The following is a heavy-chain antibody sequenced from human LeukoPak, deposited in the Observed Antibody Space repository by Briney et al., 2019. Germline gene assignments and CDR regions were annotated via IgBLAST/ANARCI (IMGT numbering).Heavy chain of an antibody. Sequence: SGGSLRLSCAASGFTFSNAWMSWVRQAPGKGLEWVSSISRSGSGTYYTDSVKGRFTISRDNSKNTMYLQLNGLRTEDTAVYYCAKFNGDPGYYFDYWGQGTLVTVSS. J-gene: IGHJ4*02. CDR1: GFTFSNAW. CDR2: ISRSGSGT. V-gene: IGHV3-23*01. D-gene: IGHD4-17*01. CDR3: AKFNGDPGYYFDY.